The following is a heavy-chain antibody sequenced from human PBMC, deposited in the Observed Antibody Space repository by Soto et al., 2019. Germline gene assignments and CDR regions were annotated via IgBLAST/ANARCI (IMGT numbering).Heavy chain of an antibody. CDR1: GFTFSSYA. D-gene: IGHD6-13*01. CDR3: ANTGTSWSIEAVGYYFDY. Sequence: EVQLLESGGGLVQPGGSLSLSCAASGFTFSSYAMSWVRQAPGKGLEWVSAISGSGGSTYYADSVKGRFTISRDNSKNTLYLQINNLRAEDTAVYYCANTGTSWSIEAVGYYFDYWGQGTLVTVSS. J-gene: IGHJ4*02. CDR2: ISGSGGST. V-gene: IGHV3-23*01.